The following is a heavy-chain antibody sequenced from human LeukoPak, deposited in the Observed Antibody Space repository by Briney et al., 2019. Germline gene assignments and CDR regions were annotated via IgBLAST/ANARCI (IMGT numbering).Heavy chain of an antibody. CDR2: IHPGDADT. CDR3: ARRRYCSGGSCYGVDY. V-gene: IGHV5-51*01. J-gene: IGHJ4*02. Sequence: GESLKISCKGSGYSFTRYWIGWGRRMPGKGVEWMGIIHPGDADTRYSPSFQGQVTISVDKSISTAYLQWSSLKASDTAMYYCARRRYCSGGSCYGVDYWGQGTLVTVSS. D-gene: IGHD2-15*01. CDR1: GYSFTRYW.